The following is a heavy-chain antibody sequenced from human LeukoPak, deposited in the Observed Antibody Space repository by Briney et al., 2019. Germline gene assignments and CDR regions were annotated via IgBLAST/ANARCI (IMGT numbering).Heavy chain of an antibody. J-gene: IGHJ4*02. D-gene: IGHD2-2*01. V-gene: IGHV4-61*02. Sequence: SETLSLTCTVSGGSISSGSYYWSWIRQPAGKGLEWIGRIYTSGSTNYNPSLKSRVTISVDTSKNQFSLKLSSVTAAGTAVYYCVRGGRSRTKRVPFYVDYWGQGTLVTVSS. CDR2: IYTSGST. CDR3: VRGGRSRTKRVPFYVDY. CDR1: GGSISSGSYY.